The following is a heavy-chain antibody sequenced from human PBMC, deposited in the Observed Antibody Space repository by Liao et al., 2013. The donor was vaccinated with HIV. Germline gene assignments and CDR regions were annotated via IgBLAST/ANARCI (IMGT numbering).Heavy chain of an antibody. CDR2: IYYTGTT. CDR1: GDSTISSYY. J-gene: IGHJ4*02. CDR3: ATPLGSDLDH. V-gene: IGHV4-59*12. D-gene: IGHD3-10*01. Sequence: QVQLEESGPGLVKPSETLSLTCTVSGDSTISSYYWSWIRQPPGKGLEWIGYIYYTGTTYSNPSLNSRVTISIDTSKNQFSLRLTSVTAADTALYYCATPLGSDLDHWGQGTLVTVAS.